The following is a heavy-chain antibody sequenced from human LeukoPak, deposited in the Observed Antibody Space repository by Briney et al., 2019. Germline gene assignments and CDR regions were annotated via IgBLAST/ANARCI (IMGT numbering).Heavy chain of an antibody. D-gene: IGHD1-14*01. CDR1: GYTFTGYY. V-gene: IGHV1-2*06. J-gene: IGHJ3*02. CDR3: ARSITGGAFDI. CDR2: INPNSGGI. Sequence: ASVKVSCKASGYTFTGYYMHWVRQAPGQGLEWMGRINPNSGGINYAQKFQGRVTMTRDTSISTAYMELSRLRSDDTAVYYCARSITGGAFDIWGQGTMVTVSS.